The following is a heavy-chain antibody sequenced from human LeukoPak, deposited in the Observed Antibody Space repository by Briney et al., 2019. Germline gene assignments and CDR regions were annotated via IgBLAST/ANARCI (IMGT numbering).Heavy chain of an antibody. D-gene: IGHD3-3*01. CDR3: AKGLSASGRFNAFDI. Sequence: ETLSLTCTVSGGSISSYYWSWVRQAPGKGLEWVAAISGGAHSTYHADSVRGRFTISRDNSKNTLYLQMNSLRVDDTAVYHCAKGLSASGRFNAFDIWGQGTMVTVSS. CDR1: GGSISSYY. CDR2: ISGGAHST. J-gene: IGHJ3*02. V-gene: IGHV3-23*01.